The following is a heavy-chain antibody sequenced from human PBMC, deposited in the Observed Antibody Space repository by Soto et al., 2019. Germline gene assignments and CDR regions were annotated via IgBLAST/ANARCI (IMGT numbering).Heavy chain of an antibody. J-gene: IGHJ5*02. D-gene: IGHD6-19*01. CDR2: LYYSGST. CDR3: ARSSAGWYRWFDP. V-gene: IGHV4-39*01. Sequence: QLQLPESGPGLVKPSETLSLTCTVSGGSISDNTYYWGWIRQPPGKGLEWVGSLYYSGSTYYNPALKSRVTMSVDTSKNQFSLRLSSVTAADTALYYCARSSAGWYRWFDPLGQGTLVTVSS. CDR1: GGSISDNTYY.